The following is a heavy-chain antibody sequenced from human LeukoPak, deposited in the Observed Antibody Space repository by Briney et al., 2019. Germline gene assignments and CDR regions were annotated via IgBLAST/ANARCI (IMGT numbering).Heavy chain of an antibody. Sequence: SVKVSCKASGGTFSSYAISWVRQAPGQGLEWMGGIIPIFGTANYAQKFQGRVTITADESTGTAYMELSSLRSEDTAVYYCARDRFSTFYYGMDVWGQGTTVTVSS. CDR1: GGTFSSYA. CDR2: IIPIFGTA. J-gene: IGHJ6*02. D-gene: IGHD2-2*01. CDR3: ARDRFSTFYYGMDV. V-gene: IGHV1-69*13.